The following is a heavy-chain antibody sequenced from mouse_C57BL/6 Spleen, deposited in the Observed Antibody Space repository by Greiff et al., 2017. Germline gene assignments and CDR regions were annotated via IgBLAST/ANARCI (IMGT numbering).Heavy chain of an antibody. D-gene: IGHD1-1*01. CDR1: GFTFSNYW. V-gene: IGHV6-3*01. CDR2: IRLKSDNYAT. J-gene: IGHJ3*01. CDR3: TAGTVVAPFAY. Sequence: EVQGVESGGGLVQPGGSMKLSCVASGFTFSNYWMNWVRQSPEKGLEWVAQIRLKSDNYATHYAGSVKGRFAISRDDSKSSVYLQMNNLRAEDTGIYYCTAGTVVAPFAYWGQGTLVTVSA.